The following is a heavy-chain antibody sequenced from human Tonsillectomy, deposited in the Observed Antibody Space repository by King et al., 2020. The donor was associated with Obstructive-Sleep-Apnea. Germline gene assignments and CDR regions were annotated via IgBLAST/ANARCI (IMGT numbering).Heavy chain of an antibody. D-gene: IGHD3-10*01. J-gene: IGHJ6*02. CDR1: GGSISSGGYY. V-gene: IGHV4-31*03. CDR2: IYYSGST. CDR3: ARDSPLLGFGLDYYYGMDV. Sequence: VQLQESGPGLVKPSQTLSLTCTVSGGSISSGGYYWSWIRQHPGKGLEWIGYIYYSGSTYYNPSLKSRVTISVDTSKNQFSLKLSSVTAADTAVYYCARDSPLLGFGLDYYYGMDVWGQGTTVTVSS.